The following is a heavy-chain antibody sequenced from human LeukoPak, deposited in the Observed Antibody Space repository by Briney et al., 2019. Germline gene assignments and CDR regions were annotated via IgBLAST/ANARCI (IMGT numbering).Heavy chain of an antibody. V-gene: IGHV4-59*01. D-gene: IGHD6-13*01. Sequence: SETLSLTCTVSGGSISSYYWSWIRQPPGKGLEWTGYIYYSGSTNYNPSLKSRVTISVDTSKNQFSLKLSSVTAADTAVYYCARAYNNNWYYFDYWGQGTLVTVSS. CDR3: ARAYNNNWYYFDY. CDR1: GGSISSYY. J-gene: IGHJ4*02. CDR2: IYYSGST.